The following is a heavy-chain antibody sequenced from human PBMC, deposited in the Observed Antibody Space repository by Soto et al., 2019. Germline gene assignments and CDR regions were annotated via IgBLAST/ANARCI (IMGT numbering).Heavy chain of an antibody. J-gene: IGHJ2*01. D-gene: IGHD3-22*01. V-gene: IGHV1-18*01. CDR2: ISAYNGNT. CDR3: ARDLVVVVPQGDFDL. Sequence: QVQLVQSGAEVKKPGASVKDSCKASGYTFTSYGISWVRQAPGQGLEWMGWISAYNGNTNYAQKLQGRVTMTTDTSTSTAYMELRSLRSDDTAVYYCARDLVVVVPQGDFDLWGRGTLVTVSS. CDR1: GYTFTSYG.